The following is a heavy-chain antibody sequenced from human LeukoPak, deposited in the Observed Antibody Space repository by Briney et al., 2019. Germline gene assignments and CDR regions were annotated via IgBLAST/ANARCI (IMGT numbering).Heavy chain of an antibody. CDR1: GYTFTGYY. CDR2: ISAYNNKT. CDR3: ARDRSSSWY. Sequence: GASVKVSCKASGYTFTGYYMHWVRQAPGQGLEWMGWISAYNNKTNYAQNFQDRVTMSTDTSTSTVYMELRSLRSDDTAVYYCARDRSSSWYWGQGTLVAVSS. D-gene: IGHD6-13*01. V-gene: IGHV1-18*04. J-gene: IGHJ4*02.